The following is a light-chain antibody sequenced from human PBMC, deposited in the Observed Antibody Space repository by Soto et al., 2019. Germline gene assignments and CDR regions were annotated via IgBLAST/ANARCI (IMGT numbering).Light chain of an antibody. Sequence: ESVLTQSPGTLSLSPGERATLSCRASQSVSSNSLAWYQQKTGQAPRLLIYGASSRATGTPDRFSGSGSGTDFTLTISRLEPEDIAVYYCQQFGGSPPSWTFGQGTTVEI. CDR1: QSVSSNS. CDR3: QQFGGSPPSWT. J-gene: IGKJ1*01. CDR2: GAS. V-gene: IGKV3-20*01.